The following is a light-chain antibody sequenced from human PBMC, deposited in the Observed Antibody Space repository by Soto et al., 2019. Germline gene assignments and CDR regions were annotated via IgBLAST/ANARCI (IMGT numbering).Light chain of an antibody. CDR3: QQSYSTPLT. CDR2: AAS. J-gene: IGKJ4*01. Sequence: DIQMTQSPSYLSASVGDRVTITCRASQSISSYLNWYQQKPGKAPKHLIYAASSLQSGVPSRFSGSGSGTDFTLTISSLQPEDFATYYCQQSYSTPLTFGGGTKVEIK. CDR1: QSISSY. V-gene: IGKV1-39*01.